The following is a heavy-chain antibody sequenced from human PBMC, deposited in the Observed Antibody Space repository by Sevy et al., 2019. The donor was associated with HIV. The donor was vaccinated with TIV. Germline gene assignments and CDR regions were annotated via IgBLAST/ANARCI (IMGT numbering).Heavy chain of an antibody. Sequence: GGSLRLSCVASGSTFSSYVMSWVRQAPGKGLEWVSTISGSGGYTYYADSVKGRFTISRDNSKNTVDLLIISLRAADTAVYYCAKETASGYLPWGQGTLVTVSS. CDR2: ISGSGGYT. V-gene: IGHV3-23*01. CDR1: GSTFSSYV. D-gene: IGHD3-3*01. CDR3: AKETASGYLP. J-gene: IGHJ5*02.